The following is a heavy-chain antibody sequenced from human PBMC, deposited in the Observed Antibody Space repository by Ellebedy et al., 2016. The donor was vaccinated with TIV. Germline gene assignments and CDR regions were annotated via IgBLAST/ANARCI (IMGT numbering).Heavy chain of an antibody. V-gene: IGHV4-59*01. CDR3: ARDLWYGDYGLGYYYGMDV. J-gene: IGHJ6*02. D-gene: IGHD4-17*01. CDR2: IYYSGST. Sequence: SETLSLXCTVSGGSISSYYWRWIRQPPGKGLEWIGYIYYSGSTNYNPSLKSRVTISVDTSKNQFSLKLSSVTAADTAVYYCARDLWYGDYGLGYYYGMDVWGQGTTVTVSS. CDR1: GGSISSYY.